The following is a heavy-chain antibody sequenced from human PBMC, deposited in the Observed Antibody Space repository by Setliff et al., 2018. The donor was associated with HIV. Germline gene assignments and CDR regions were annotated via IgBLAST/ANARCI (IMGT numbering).Heavy chain of an antibody. V-gene: IGHV1-69-2*01. Sequence: GASVKVSCKASGYTFTDYYMHWVQQAPGKGLEWMGRVDPEDGDTIYAEKLRGRVTITADTSTDTAYMELGSLRSEDTAIYYCATLDYYGSATYNLALHYWGQGTLVTVSS. CDR3: ATLDYYGSATYNLALHY. CDR2: VDPEDGDT. D-gene: IGHD3-10*01. CDR1: GYTFTDYY. J-gene: IGHJ4*02.